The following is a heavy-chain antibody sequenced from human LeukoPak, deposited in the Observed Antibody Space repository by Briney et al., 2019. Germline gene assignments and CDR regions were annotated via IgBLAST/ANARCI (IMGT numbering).Heavy chain of an antibody. Sequence: GGSLRLSCAASGFTFSNYWMHWVRQDPGKGLVWVSFINPDGSTTNYADSVKGRFTISRDNAKNALYLQMNSLRAEDTAVYYCARDTGYSGYDFDYWGQGTLVTVSS. CDR2: INPDGSTT. D-gene: IGHD5-12*01. CDR1: GFTFSNYW. CDR3: ARDTGYSGYDFDY. J-gene: IGHJ4*02. V-gene: IGHV3-74*01.